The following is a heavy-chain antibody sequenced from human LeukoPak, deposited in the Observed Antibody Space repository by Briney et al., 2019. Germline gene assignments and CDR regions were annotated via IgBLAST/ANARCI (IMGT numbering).Heavy chain of an antibody. CDR3: ASGDSSSWTPPFDY. CDR1: GFSVSSNY. J-gene: IGHJ4*02. CDR2: IYRGGTT. V-gene: IGHV3-53*01. Sequence: GGSLRLSCAASGFSVSSNYMTWVRQAPGKGLEWVSIIYRGGTTYYADSVRGRFTISRDNSKNTLYLQMISLRAEDTAVYYCASGDSSSWTPPFDYWGQGTLVTVSS. D-gene: IGHD6-13*01.